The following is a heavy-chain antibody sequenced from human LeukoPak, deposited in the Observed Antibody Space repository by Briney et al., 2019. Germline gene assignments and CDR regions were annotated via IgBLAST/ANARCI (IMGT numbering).Heavy chain of an antibody. Sequence: GGSLRLFCAASGFTFSSYAMSWVRQAPGKGLEWVSAISGSGGSTYYADSVKGRFTISRDNSKNTLYLQMNSLRAEDTAVYYCAKDGDYDFWSGPIDAFDTWGQGTMVTVSS. CDR1: GFTFSSYA. V-gene: IGHV3-23*01. D-gene: IGHD3-3*01. J-gene: IGHJ3*02. CDR2: ISGSGGST. CDR3: AKDGDYDFWSGPIDAFDT.